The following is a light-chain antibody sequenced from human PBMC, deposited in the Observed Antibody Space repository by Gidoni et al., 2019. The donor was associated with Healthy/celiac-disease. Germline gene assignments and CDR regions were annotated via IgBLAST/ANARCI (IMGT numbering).Light chain of an antibody. V-gene: IGLV3-21*02. J-gene: IGLJ2*01. Sequence: SYVLTPPPSVSVAPGQTARITCGGNNIGSKSVHWYQQKPGQAPVLVVYDDSDRPSGIPELFSGSNSGNTATLTISRVEAGDEADYYCQVWDSSSVVFGGGTKLTVL. CDR2: DDS. CDR1: NIGSKS. CDR3: QVWDSSSVV.